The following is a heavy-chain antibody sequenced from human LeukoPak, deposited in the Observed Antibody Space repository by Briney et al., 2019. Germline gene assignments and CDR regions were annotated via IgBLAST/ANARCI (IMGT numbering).Heavy chain of an antibody. CDR2: INPNSGGT. CDR1: GYTFTGYY. D-gene: IGHD6-6*01. CDR3: ARGIREYSSSSAVDY. J-gene: IGHJ4*02. Sequence: ASVKVSCKASGYTFTGYYMHWVRQAPGQGLEWMGWINPNSGGTNYAQKFQGRVTMTRDTSISTAYMELSRLRSDDTAVYYCARGIREYSSSSAVDYWGQGTLVTVSS. V-gene: IGHV1-2*02.